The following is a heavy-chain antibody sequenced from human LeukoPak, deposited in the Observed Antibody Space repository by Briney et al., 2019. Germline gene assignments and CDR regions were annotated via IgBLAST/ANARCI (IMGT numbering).Heavy chain of an antibody. J-gene: IGHJ4*02. CDR2: INPNSGGT. D-gene: IGHD5-24*01. CDR3: AREAGDGYNTCPIDY. CDR1: GYTFTGYY. Sequence: ASVKVSCKASGYTFTGYYMHWVRQAPGQGLEWMGWINPNSGGTNYAQKFQGRVTMTRDTSISTAYMELSRLRSDDTAVYYCAREAGDGYNTCPIDYWGQGTLVTVSS. V-gene: IGHV1-2*02.